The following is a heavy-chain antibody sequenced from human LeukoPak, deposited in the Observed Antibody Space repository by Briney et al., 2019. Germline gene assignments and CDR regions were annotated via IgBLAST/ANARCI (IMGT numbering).Heavy chain of an antibody. V-gene: IGHV4-59*01. CDR2: IYYSGST. Sequence: SETLSLTCTVSGGSISSYYWSWIRQPPGTGLEWIGYIYYSGSTNYNPSLKSRVTISVDTSKNQFSLKLSSVTAADTAVYYCVATALRRRKDYYGMDVWGKGTTVTVSS. CDR1: GGSISSYY. J-gene: IGHJ6*04. CDR3: VATALRRRKDYYGMDV. D-gene: IGHD4-17*01.